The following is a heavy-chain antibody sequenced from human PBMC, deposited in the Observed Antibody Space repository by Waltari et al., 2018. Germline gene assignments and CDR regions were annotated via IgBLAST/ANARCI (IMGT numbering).Heavy chain of an antibody. CDR2: IYSGGST. D-gene: IGHD6-19*01. CDR3: ARSKIAVNAFDI. J-gene: IGHJ3*02. CDR1: GFTVSSNY. V-gene: IGHV3-53*02. Sequence: EVQLVETGGGLIQPGGSLRLSCAASGFTVSSNYMSWVRQAPGKGLEWASVIYSGGSTYYADSVKGRFTISRDNSKNTLYLQMNSLRAEDTAVYYCARSKIAVNAFDIWGQGTMVTVSS.